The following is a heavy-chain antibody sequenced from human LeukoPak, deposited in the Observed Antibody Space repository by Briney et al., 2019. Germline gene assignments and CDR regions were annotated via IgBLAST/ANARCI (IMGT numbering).Heavy chain of an antibody. CDR2: ISGSGNTI. V-gene: IGHV3-48*04. J-gene: IGHJ4*02. Sequence: GGSLRLSCAASGFTFSSNSMNWVRQAPGKGLEWVSYISGSGNTIYYADSVKGRFTISRDNSKNMLYLQMNSLRAEDTAVYYCARAGFRGYGGLFDNWGQGTLVTVSS. D-gene: IGHD5-12*01. CDR1: GFTFSSNS. CDR3: ARAGFRGYGGLFDN.